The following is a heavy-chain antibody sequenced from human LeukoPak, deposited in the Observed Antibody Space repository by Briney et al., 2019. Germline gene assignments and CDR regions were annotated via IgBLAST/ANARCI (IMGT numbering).Heavy chain of an antibody. V-gene: IGHV5-51*01. CDR3: ARRAVLYYFDS. J-gene: IGHJ4*02. Sequence: GGSLKISCKGAGYRFTNYWIVWVRRMPGKGPEWMGSIFPGGSDTRYSPSFQGQVTMSADKSISTSYLQWNSLKASDTAMYYCARRAVLYYFDSWGQGGLVTVSS. CDR1: GYRFTNYW. CDR2: IFPGGSDT.